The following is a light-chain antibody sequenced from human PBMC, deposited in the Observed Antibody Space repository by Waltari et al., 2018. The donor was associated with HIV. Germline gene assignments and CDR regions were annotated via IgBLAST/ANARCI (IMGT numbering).Light chain of an antibody. V-gene: IGKV2D-29*01. CDR2: KVS. J-gene: IGKJ5*01. CDR3: MQSLQVPSIT. Sequence: IVMTQSPLSLSVTPGQPASISCKSSQSLLHSEGKTYLYWYFQKPGHPPKIMILKVSKRFAGVPDRFSGSGSGTDFTLTIRRVETEDVGIYYCMQSLQVPSITFGQGTRLEIK. CDR1: QSLLHSEGKTY.